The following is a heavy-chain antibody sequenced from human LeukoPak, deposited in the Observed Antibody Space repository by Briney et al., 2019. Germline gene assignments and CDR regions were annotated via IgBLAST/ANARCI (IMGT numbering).Heavy chain of an antibody. CDR2: ISAYNGDT. J-gene: IGHJ4*02. Sequence: ASMEVSCKASGYTFTSYGISWVRQAPGQGFEWMGWISAYNGDTNYAQKLQGRVTMTTDTSTSTAYMELRSLRSDDTAVYFCARVEISVAQFDYWGQGTLVTVSS. CDR3: ARVEISVAQFDY. V-gene: IGHV1-18*01. CDR1: GYTFTSYG. D-gene: IGHD6-19*01.